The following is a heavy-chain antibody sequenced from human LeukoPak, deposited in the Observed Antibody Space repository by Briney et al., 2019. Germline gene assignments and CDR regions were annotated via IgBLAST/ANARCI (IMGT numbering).Heavy chain of an antibody. D-gene: IGHD1-26*01. V-gene: IGHV1-58*02. Sequence: SVKVSCKASGFTFTSSAMQWVRQARGQRLEWIGWIVVGSGNTNYAQKFQERVTITRDMSTSTAYMELSSLRSEDTAVYYCAAELSGSYISVDAFDIWGQGTMVTVSS. CDR3: AAELSGSYISVDAFDI. CDR1: GFTFTSSA. CDR2: IVVGSGNT. J-gene: IGHJ3*02.